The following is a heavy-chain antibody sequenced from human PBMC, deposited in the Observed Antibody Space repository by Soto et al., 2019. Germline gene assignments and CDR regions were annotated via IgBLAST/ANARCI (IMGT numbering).Heavy chain of an antibody. V-gene: IGHV3-30*18. D-gene: IGHD3-10*01. Sequence: QVQLVESGGGVVQPGRSLRLSCAASGFTFSSYGMHWVRQAPGKGLEWVAVISYDGSNKYYADSVKGRFTISRDNSKNTLYLQMNSLRAEDTAVYYCAKDSRRFGELYGMDVWGQGTTVTVSS. CDR3: AKDSRRFGELYGMDV. CDR1: GFTFSSYG. CDR2: ISYDGSNK. J-gene: IGHJ6*02.